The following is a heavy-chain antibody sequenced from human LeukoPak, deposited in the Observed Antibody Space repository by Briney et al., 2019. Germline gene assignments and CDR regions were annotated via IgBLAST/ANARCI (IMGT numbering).Heavy chain of an antibody. CDR3: ARHFSSTVPF. CDR1: GYSISSGYY. D-gene: IGHD4-17*01. CDR2: INHSGST. V-gene: IGHV4-38-2*02. J-gene: IGHJ4*02. Sequence: SETLSLTCTVSGYSISSGYYWGWIRQPPGKGLEWIGEINHSGSTNYNPSLKSRVTISVDTSKNQFSLKLSSVTAADTAVYYCARHFSSTVPFWGQGTLVTVSS.